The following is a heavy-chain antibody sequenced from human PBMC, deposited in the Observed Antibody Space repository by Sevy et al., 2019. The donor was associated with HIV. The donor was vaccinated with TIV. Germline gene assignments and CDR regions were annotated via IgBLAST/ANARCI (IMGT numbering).Heavy chain of an antibody. V-gene: IGHV3-23*01. CDR2: ISGGGGGT. J-gene: IGHJ2*01. CDR1: GFTFNNYA. Sequence: GGSLRLSCAASGFTFNNYAMSWVRQAPGKGLEGKGLEWVSTISGGGGGTYYADSVRGRFTISRDNSKNTLYLQVNSLRVEDTAVYYCAKHYIPAIADGWYFDLWGRGTLATVSS. D-gene: IGHD6-13*01. CDR3: AKHYIPAIADGWYFDL.